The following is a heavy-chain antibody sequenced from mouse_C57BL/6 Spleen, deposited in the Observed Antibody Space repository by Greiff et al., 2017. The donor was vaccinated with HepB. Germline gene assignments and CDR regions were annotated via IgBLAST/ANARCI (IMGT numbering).Heavy chain of an antibody. CDR2: ISSGSSTI. Sequence: EVQVVESGGGLVKPGGSLKLSCAASGFTFSDYGMHWVRQAPEKGLEWVAYISSGSSTIDYADTVKGRFTISRDNAKNTLFLQMTSLRSEDTAMYYCARERSNRNYVDDAMDYWGQGTSVTVSS. CDR1: GFTFSDYG. D-gene: IGHD2-5*01. J-gene: IGHJ4*01. V-gene: IGHV5-17*01. CDR3: ARERSNRNYVDDAMDY.